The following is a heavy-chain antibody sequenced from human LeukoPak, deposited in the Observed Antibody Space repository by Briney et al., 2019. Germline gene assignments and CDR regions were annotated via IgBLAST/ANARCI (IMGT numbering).Heavy chain of an antibody. CDR2: LHYSGST. V-gene: IGHV4-39*07. CDR3: ARDGYYYGMDV. Sequence: SETLSLTCTVSGGAISSSSHYWAWIRQPPGKRLEWIGSLHYSGSTYYNPSLKSRVTISVDTSKNQFSLKLSSVTAADTAVYYCARDGYYYGMDVWGQGTTVTVSS. CDR1: GGAISSSSHY. J-gene: IGHJ6*02.